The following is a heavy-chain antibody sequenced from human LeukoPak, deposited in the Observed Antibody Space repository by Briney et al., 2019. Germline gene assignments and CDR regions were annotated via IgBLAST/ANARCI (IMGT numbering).Heavy chain of an antibody. CDR2: IYYSGST. D-gene: IGHD3-16*01. J-gene: IGHJ4*02. CDR3: ARARIMITFGGVTRFDY. Sequence: PSQTLSLTCTVSGGSISSGDYYWSWIRQPPGKGLEWIGYIYYSGSTYYNPSLKSRVTISVDTSKNQFSLQLNSVTPEDTAVYYCARARIMITFGGVTRFDYWGQGTLVTVSS. CDR1: GGSISSGDYY. V-gene: IGHV4-30-4*01.